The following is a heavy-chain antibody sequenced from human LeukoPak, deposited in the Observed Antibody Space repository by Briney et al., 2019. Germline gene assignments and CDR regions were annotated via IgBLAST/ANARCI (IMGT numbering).Heavy chain of an antibody. CDR1: GFTFTNFA. D-gene: IGHD3-10*01. CDR2: LSGNVHNP. V-gene: IGHV3-23*01. CDR3: AKDTYGRFDF. Sequence: GGSLRLSCAASGFTFTNFAIAWVRQAPGKGLEWVSALSGNVHNPYYADSVKGRFTISRDNSKNTLYLEMNSLRAEDTATYFCAKDTYGRFDFWGPGTLVTVSS. J-gene: IGHJ4*02.